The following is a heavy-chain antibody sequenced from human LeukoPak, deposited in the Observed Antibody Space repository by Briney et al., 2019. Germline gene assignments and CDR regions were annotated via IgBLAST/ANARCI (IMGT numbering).Heavy chain of an antibody. Sequence: GASVKVSCKASGYTFTGYYMHWVRQAPGQGLEWMGWINPNSGGTNYAQKFQGRVTMTRDTSISTAYMELSRLRSDGTAVYYCARDYCSGGSCYSFVDYWGQGTLVTVSS. CDR1: GYTFTGYY. V-gene: IGHV1-2*02. J-gene: IGHJ4*02. CDR2: INPNSGGT. CDR3: ARDYCSGGSCYSFVDY. D-gene: IGHD2-15*01.